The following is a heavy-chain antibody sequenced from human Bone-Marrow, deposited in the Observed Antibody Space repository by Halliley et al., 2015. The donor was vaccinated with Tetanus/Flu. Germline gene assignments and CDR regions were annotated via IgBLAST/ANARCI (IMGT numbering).Heavy chain of an antibody. V-gene: IGHV6-1*01. D-gene: IGHD6-19*01. CDR3: ASTAWGSSGRYDPYYGMDV. J-gene: IGHJ6*02. CDR2: SKLYN. Sequence: SKLYNDYAESLKSRITIIPDTSKNQFSLQLSSLTPADTAVYYCASTAWGSSGRYDPYYGMDVWGQGTTVTVSS.